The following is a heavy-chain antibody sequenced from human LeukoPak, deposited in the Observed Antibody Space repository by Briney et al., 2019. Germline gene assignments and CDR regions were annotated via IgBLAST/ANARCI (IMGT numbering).Heavy chain of an antibody. J-gene: IGHJ2*01. Sequence: PSETLSLTCTDSGGSISSYYWSWIRQPPGKGLEWIGYIYYSGSTNYNPSLKSRVTISVDTSKNQFSLKLSSVTAADTAVYYCARAFYGDYVWYFDLWGRGTLVTVSS. CDR2: IYYSGST. CDR3: ARAFYGDYVWYFDL. CDR1: GGSISSYY. D-gene: IGHD4-17*01. V-gene: IGHV4-59*01.